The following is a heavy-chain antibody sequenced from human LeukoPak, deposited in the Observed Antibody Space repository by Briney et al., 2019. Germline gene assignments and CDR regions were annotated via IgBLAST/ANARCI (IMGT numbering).Heavy chain of an antibody. D-gene: IGHD6-6*01. V-gene: IGHV3-23*01. CDR1: GFTFSSSA. Sequence: SGGSLRLSCAASGFTFSSSAMSWVRQAPGKGLEWVSAISNNGGYTYYADSVKGRFTISRDNSKNMLYLQMNSLRAEDTAVYYCAKWKYSNSGIDDYWGQGTLVTVSS. J-gene: IGHJ4*02. CDR2: ISNNGGYT. CDR3: AKWKYSNSGIDDY.